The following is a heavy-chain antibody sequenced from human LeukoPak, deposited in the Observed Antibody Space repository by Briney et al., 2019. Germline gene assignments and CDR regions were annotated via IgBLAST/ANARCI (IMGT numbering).Heavy chain of an antibody. J-gene: IGHJ4*02. Sequence: PGGSLRLSCAASGFTFSNAWMSWVRQAPGKGLEWVGFIRSKAYRGTTEYAASVKGRFTISRDDSKSIAYLQMNSLKTEDTAVYYCTRDLGTVTSYYFDYWGQGTLVTVSS. D-gene: IGHD4-11*01. CDR2: IRSKAYRGTT. V-gene: IGHV3-49*04. CDR1: GFTFSNAW. CDR3: TRDLGTVTSYYFDY.